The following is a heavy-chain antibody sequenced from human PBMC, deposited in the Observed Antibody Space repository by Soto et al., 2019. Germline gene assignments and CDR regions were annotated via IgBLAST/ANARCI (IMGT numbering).Heavy chain of an antibody. V-gene: IGHV4-34*01. J-gene: IGHJ3*02. CDR3: ARGLADDAFDI. Sequence: SETLSLTCAVYGGSFSGYYWSWIRQPPGKGLEWIGEINNSGSTNYNPSLKSRVTISVDTSKNQFSLKLSSVTAADTAVYYCARGLADDAFDIWGQGTMVTVSS. CDR2: INNSGST. CDR1: GGSFSGYY.